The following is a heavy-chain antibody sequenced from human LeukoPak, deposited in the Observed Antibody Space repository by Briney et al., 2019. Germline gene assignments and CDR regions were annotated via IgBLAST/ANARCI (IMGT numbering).Heavy chain of an antibody. Sequence: GSLRLSCAASGFTFSSYAMHWVRQAPGKGVEWVAVISYDGSNKYYAHSVNGRFTISRDNSKNTLYLQMNSLRAEDTAVYYCARVQAAAGTPYDYYYYYYGMDVWGKGTTVTVSS. CDR2: ISYDGSNK. D-gene: IGHD6-13*01. J-gene: IGHJ6*04. V-gene: IGHV3-30*04. CDR3: ARVQAAAGTPYDYYYYYYGMDV. CDR1: GFTFSSYA.